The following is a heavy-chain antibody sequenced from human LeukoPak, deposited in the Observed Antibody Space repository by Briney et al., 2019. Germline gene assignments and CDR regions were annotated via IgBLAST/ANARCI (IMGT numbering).Heavy chain of an antibody. V-gene: IGHV3-23*01. CDR1: GFTFDNYA. J-gene: IGHJ4*02. CDR2: IRLSDGYT. D-gene: IGHD3-22*01. Sequence: PGGSLRLSCAASGFTFDNYAMTWVRQAPGKGLEWVSAIRLSDGYTYYADSVKGRFTISRDNSKNTLYLQMNSLRAEDTAVYYCAKSASSGYGTFDYWGQGTLVTVSS. CDR3: AKSASSGYGTFDY.